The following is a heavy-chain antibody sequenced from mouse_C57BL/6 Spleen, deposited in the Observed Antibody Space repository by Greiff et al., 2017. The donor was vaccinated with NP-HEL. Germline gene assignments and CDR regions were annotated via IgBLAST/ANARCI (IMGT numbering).Heavy chain of an antibody. CDR3: ARIHGDYAMDY. CDR2: ISSGSSTI. V-gene: IGHV5-17*01. J-gene: IGHJ4*01. CDR1: GFTFSDYG. Sequence: EVHLVESGGGLVKPGGSLKLSCAASGFTFSDYGMHWVRQAPEKGLEWVAYISSGSSTIYYADTVKGRFTISRDNAKNTLFLQMTSLRSEDTAMYYCARIHGDYAMDYWGQGTSVTVSS.